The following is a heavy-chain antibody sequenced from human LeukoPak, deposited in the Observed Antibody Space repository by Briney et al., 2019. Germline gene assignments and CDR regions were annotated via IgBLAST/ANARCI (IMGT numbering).Heavy chain of an antibody. Sequence: RPSETLSLTCAVSGGSISRHYWTWIRQSPGKGLEWIGNVHYSGNTNYNPSLKSRVTISVDTSGNQFSLKLSSVIAADTAVYYCTREVDYYDSSGSAVGGFDPWGQGTLVTVSS. J-gene: IGHJ5*02. V-gene: IGHV4-59*11. CDR1: GGSISRHY. CDR3: TREVDYYDSSGSAVGGFDP. D-gene: IGHD3-22*01. CDR2: VHYSGNT.